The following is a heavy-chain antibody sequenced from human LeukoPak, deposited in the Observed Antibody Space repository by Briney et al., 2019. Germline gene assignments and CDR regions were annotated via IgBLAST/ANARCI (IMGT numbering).Heavy chain of an antibody. CDR1: GGSISSYY. CDR2: IYTSGST. D-gene: IGHD2-2*01. CDR3: AREVPEELGTSCWSSYFDY. J-gene: IGHJ4*02. V-gene: IGHV4-4*07. Sequence: SETLSLTCTVSGGSISSYYWSWIRQPAGKGLEWIGRIYTSGSTNYNPSLKSRVTMSVDTSKNQFSLKLSSVTAADTAVYYCAREVPEELGTSCWSSYFDYWGQGTLVTVSS.